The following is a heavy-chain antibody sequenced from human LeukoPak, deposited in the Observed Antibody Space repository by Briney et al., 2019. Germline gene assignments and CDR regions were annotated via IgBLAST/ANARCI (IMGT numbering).Heavy chain of an antibody. D-gene: IGHD6-6*01. Sequence: PSETLSLTCAVYGGSFSGYYWSWIRQPPGKGLEWIGEINHSGSTNYNPSLKSRVTISVDTSKNQFSLKLSSVTAADTAVYYCARGLAKLVGGYYFDYWGQGTLVTVSS. CDR1: GGSFSGYY. J-gene: IGHJ4*02. V-gene: IGHV4-34*01. CDR2: INHSGST. CDR3: ARGLAKLVGGYYFDY.